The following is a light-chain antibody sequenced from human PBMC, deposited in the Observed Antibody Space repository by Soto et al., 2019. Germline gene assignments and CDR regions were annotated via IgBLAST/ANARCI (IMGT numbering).Light chain of an antibody. J-gene: IGKJ1*01. CDR1: QTISNY. Sequence: DVQMTQSRSSLFASIGDRVTITCRASQTISNYLNWYRQKPGKAPELLIYAASSLHSGVPSRFSGSGSGTDFTLTISSLQPEDFATYSCQQSNFFPWTFGQGTKVE. V-gene: IGKV1-39*01. CDR2: AAS. CDR3: QQSNFFPWT.